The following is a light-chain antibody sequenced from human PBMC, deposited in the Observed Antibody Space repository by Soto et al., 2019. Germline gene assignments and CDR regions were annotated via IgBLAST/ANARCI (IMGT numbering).Light chain of an antibody. CDR1: QSISNW. Sequence: DIQMTQSPSTLSASVGDRVTITCRASQSISNWLAWYQQKPGKAPNLLIYKASSLESGVPSRFSGSGSGTKFTLTISSLQTDDFATYYGKQYNTSPLTFGGGTKVVIK. J-gene: IGKJ4*01. CDR2: KAS. V-gene: IGKV1-5*03. CDR3: KQYNTSPLT.